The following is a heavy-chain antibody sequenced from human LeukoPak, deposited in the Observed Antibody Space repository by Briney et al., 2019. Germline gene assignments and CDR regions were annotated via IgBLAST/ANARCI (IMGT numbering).Heavy chain of an antibody. D-gene: IGHD1-26*01. J-gene: IGHJ4*02. CDR3: ARKGGSYYGGYFDY. CDR2: ISYDGSNK. Sequence: GGSLRLSCAASGFTFSSYAMHWVRQAPGKGLEWVAVISYDGSNKYYADSVKGRFTISRDNAKNSLYLQMNSLRAEDTAVYYCARKGGSYYGGYFDYWGQGTLVTVSS. V-gene: IGHV3-30*04. CDR1: GFTFSSYA.